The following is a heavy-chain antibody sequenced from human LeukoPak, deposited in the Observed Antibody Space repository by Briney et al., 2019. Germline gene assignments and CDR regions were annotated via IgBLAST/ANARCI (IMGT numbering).Heavy chain of an antibody. Sequence: SQTLSLTCTVSGGSISSGSYYWSWIRQPAGKGLEWIGRIYTSGSTNYNPSLKSRVTISVDTSKNQFSLKLSSVTAADTAVYYCARDLKYYDSSGYFLLDAFDIWGQGKMVTVSS. J-gene: IGHJ3*02. CDR2: IYTSGST. V-gene: IGHV4-61*02. CDR3: ARDLKYYDSSGYFLLDAFDI. D-gene: IGHD3-22*01. CDR1: GGSISSGSYY.